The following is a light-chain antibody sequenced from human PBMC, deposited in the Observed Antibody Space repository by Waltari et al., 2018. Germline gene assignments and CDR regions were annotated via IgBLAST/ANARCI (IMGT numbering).Light chain of an antibody. CDR3: QQYDISPLT. CDR1: QTVRTTY. CDR2: GAS. Sequence: IVLTQSQGTLSLSPGERATLSCRASQTVRTTYLAWYQQKPGQAPTLLIYGASSRTTGIPDRFSGSGSGTDFSLTISSLEPEDFAVYYCQQYDISPLTFGGGTKVEIK. J-gene: IGKJ4*01. V-gene: IGKV3-20*01.